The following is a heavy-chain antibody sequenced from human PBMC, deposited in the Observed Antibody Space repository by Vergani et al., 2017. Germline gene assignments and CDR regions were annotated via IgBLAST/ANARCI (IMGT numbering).Heavy chain of an antibody. Sequence: EVQLVESGGGLVKPGGSLRLSCAASGFTFSSYCMNWVRQAPGKGLEWVSSISSSSSYIYYADSVKGRFTISRDNAKNSLYLQMNSLRAEDTAVYYCASAGGFYSSGWGWGQGTLVTVSS. J-gene: IGHJ4*02. D-gene: IGHD6-19*01. CDR3: ASAGGFYSSGWG. CDR1: GFTFSSYC. CDR2: ISSSSSYI. V-gene: IGHV3-21*01.